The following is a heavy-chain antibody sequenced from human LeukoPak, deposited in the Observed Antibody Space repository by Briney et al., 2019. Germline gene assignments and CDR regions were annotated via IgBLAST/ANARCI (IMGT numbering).Heavy chain of an antibody. J-gene: IGHJ4*02. CDR3: ARRFNPAAPGDY. V-gene: IGHV5-51*01. CDR2: IYPGDSDT. Sequence: GESLKISCKASGYIFTSYWIGWVRQLPGKGLEWMGIIYPGDSDTRYSPSFQGQVTISADKSISTAYLQWSSLKASDTAMYYCARRFNPAAPGDYWGQGTLVTVSS. CDR1: GYIFTSYW. D-gene: IGHD6-13*01.